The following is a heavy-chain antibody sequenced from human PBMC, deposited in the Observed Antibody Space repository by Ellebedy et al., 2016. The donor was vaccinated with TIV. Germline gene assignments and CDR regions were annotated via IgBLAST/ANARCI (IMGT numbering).Heavy chain of an antibody. D-gene: IGHD4-11*01. V-gene: IGHV3-53*01. CDR1: GFTVSTNY. J-gene: IGHJ4*02. CDR3: VRGTVAPDY. CDR2: IYSGGIP. Sequence: GESLKISCAASGFTVSTNYMSWVRQAPGKGLEWVSVIYSGGIPNYADSVKGRFTFSRDNSKNTLYLQMNNLRVEDTAIYYCVRGTVAPDYWGQGTLVTVSS.